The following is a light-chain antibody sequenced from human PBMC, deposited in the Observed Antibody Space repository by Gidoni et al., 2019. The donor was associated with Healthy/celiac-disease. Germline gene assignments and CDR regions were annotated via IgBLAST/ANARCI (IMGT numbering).Light chain of an antibody. V-gene: IGKV4-1*01. J-gene: IGKJ3*01. CDR3: QQYYSTPFT. CDR2: WAS. Sequence: DIVMTQSPDSLAGSRGERATINCKSSQSVLYSSNNKNYLAWYQQKPGQPPKLLIYWASTRESGVPDRFSGSGSGTDFTLTISSLQAEDVAVYYCQQYYSTPFTFGPGTKVDIK. CDR1: QSVLYSSNNKNY.